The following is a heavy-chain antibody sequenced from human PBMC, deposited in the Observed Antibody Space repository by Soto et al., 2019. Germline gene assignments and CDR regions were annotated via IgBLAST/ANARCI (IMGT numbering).Heavy chain of an antibody. CDR2: IIPIFGTA. J-gene: IGHJ4*02. CDR1: GGTFSSYA. V-gene: IGHV1-69*01. CDR3: ARVLGSGWPIDY. D-gene: IGHD6-19*01. Sequence: QVQLVQSGAEVKKPGSSVKVSCKASGGTFSSYAISWVRQAPGQGLEWMGGIIPIFGTANYAQKFQGRVTITAYESTSPAYMELSSRRSEDTAVYYCARVLGSGWPIDYWGQGTLVTVSS.